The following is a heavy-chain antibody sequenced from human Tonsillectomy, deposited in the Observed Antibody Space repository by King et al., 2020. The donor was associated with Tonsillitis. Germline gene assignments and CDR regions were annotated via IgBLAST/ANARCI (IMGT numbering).Heavy chain of an antibody. J-gene: IGHJ4*02. CDR1: GFTFSNYW. Sequence: VQLVESGGGSAQPGGSLRLSCAASGFTFSNYWMHCARQAPGKGLEWVSRINPDGSYTTYVDSVKGRFTISRDNAKNTLYMQMNSLRAEDTALYYCVGEGFGELWGQGTLVTVSS. V-gene: IGHV3-74*01. D-gene: IGHD3-10*01. CDR2: INPDGSYT. CDR3: VGEGFGEL.